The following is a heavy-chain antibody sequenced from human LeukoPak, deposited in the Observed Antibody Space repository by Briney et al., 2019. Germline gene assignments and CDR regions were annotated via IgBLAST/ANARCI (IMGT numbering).Heavy chain of an antibody. J-gene: IGHJ4*02. V-gene: IGHV4-39*01. D-gene: IGHD3/OR15-3a*01. CDR2: IYYNGNT. CDR1: GVSISSSNSY. Sequence: PSETLSLTCTVSGVSISSSNSYWGWIRQPPGKGLEWIGSIYYNGNTYYNASLKSQVSISIDTSKNQFSLRLTSVTAADTAVYYCARQTGSGLFILPGGQGTLVTVSS. CDR3: ARQTGSGLFILP.